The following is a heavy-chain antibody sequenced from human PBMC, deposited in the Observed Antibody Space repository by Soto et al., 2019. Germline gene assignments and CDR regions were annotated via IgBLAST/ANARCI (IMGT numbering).Heavy chain of an antibody. V-gene: IGHV4-4*02. J-gene: IGHJ4*02. CDR2: IYHSGST. D-gene: IGHD2-2*01. Sequence: QVQLQESGPGLVKPSGTLSLTCAVSGGSISSSNWWSWVRQPPGKGLGWIGEIYHSGSTNYNPSLKSRVXXSXDXXKNQFALKLSSVTAADTAVYYCARSSTSCYGTLDYWGQGTLVTVSS. CDR3: ARSSTSCYGTLDY. CDR1: GGSISSSNW.